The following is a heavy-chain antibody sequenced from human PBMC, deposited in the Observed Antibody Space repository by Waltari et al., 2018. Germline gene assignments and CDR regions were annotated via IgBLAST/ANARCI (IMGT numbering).Heavy chain of an antibody. CDR1: GGTFSSYA. Sequence: QVQLVQSGAEVKKPGSSVKVSCKASGGTFSSYAISWVRQAPGQGLEWMGGIIPIFGTANYAQKFQGRVTITADESTSTAYMELSSLRSEDTAVYYCARDLLDCGGDCYDRWLQFLFGGQGTLVTVSS. V-gene: IGHV1-69*01. CDR2: IIPIFGTA. J-gene: IGHJ4*02. CDR3: ARDLLDCGGDCYDRWLQFLF. D-gene: IGHD2-21*02.